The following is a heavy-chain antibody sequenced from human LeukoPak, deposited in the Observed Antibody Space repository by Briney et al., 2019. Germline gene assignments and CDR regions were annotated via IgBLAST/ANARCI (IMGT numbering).Heavy chain of an antibody. CDR3: ARQGQKMVVVPAATRGNWFDP. CDR1: GGTFSSYT. Sequence: SSVKVSCKASGGTFSSYTISWVRQAPGQGLEWMGRIIPILSMANYAQKFHGRVTITGDTYTSTAYMVLSSLRSGDTADYYCARQGQKMVVVPAATRGNWFDPWGQGTLVTVSS. V-gene: IGHV1-69*02. J-gene: IGHJ5*02. CDR2: IIPILSMA. D-gene: IGHD2-2*01.